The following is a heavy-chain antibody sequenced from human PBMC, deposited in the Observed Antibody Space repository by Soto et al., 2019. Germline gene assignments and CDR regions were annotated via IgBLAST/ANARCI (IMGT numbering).Heavy chain of an antibody. CDR3: ARMVRLVGATYYFDY. V-gene: IGHV2-26*01. Sequence: QVTLKESGPVLVKPTETLTLTCSVSGFLLSDARMAVSWIRQPPGKSLEWLAHIYSNDEKSYSTSLQRRVSISRDTSKSQVVLTMTNLDPVDTATYYCARMVRLVGATYYFDYWGPGSLVTVPS. CDR2: IYSNDEK. CDR1: GFLLSDARMA. D-gene: IGHD1-26*01. J-gene: IGHJ4*02.